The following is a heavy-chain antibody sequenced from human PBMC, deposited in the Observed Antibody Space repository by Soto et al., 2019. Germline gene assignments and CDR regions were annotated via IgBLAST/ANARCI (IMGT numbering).Heavy chain of an antibody. CDR3: AADDQLPHYYYYGMDV. D-gene: IGHD2-2*01. CDR1: GYTFTGYY. CDR2: INPNSGGT. Sequence: ASVKVSCKASGYTFTGYYMHWVRQAPGQGLEWMGWINPNSGGTNYAQKFQGRVTITRDMSTSTAYMELSSLRSEDTAVYYCAADDQLPHYYYYGMDVWGQGTTVTVSS. J-gene: IGHJ6*02. V-gene: IGHV1-2*02.